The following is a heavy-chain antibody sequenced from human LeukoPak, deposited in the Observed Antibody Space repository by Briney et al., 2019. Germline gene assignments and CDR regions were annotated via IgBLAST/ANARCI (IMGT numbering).Heavy chain of an antibody. CDR2: ITSRSSHI. D-gene: IGHD4-11*01. J-gene: IGHJ6*03. Sequence: GGSLRLSCAASGFTFSDYYMSWVRQAPGKGLESVSSITSRSSHIYIADSVKGRFTISRDNAKNSLFLQMSSLRVEDTAVYYCARVAQGATTENYFYYYMDVWGKGTTVTVSS. CDR1: GFTFSDYY. CDR3: ARVAQGATTENYFYYYMDV. V-gene: IGHV3-21*01.